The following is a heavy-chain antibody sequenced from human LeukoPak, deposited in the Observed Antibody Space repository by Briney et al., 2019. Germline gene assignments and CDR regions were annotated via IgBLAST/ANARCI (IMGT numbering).Heavy chain of an antibody. CDR1: GYTFSGYY. Sequence: ASVKVSCKASGYTFSGYYMHWVRHAPGQGLEWMGWINPNSGGTNYARKFQGRVTMTRDTSITTVYMELSRLRSDDTAVYYCARWGGNDACDIWGQGTMVTVSS. D-gene: IGHD3-16*01. CDR2: INPNSGGT. CDR3: ARWGGNDACDI. V-gene: IGHV1-2*02. J-gene: IGHJ3*02.